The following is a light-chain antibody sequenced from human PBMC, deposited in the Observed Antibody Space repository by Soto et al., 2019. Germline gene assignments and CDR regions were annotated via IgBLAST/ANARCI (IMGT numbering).Light chain of an antibody. CDR1: NSNLGAGYD. CDR3: QAYDYSLTASV. CDR2: GNR. J-gene: IGLJ3*02. Sequence: QSVLTQPPSVSGAPGQRVTISCTGNNSNLGAGYDVHWYQQLPGAVPKLVIFGNRNRPSGVPERFSGSKSGTSASLAITGLQAEDEAHYYCQAYDYSLTASVFGGGAKLTVL. V-gene: IGLV1-40*01.